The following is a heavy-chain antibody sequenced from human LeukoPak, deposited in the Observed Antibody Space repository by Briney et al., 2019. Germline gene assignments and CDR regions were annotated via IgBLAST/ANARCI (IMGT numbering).Heavy chain of an antibody. CDR2: ISYSGNT. J-gene: IGHJ4*02. CDR1: GDSISSSSYF. CDR3: ARPGYYGDYAFDY. V-gene: IGHV4-39*01. D-gene: IGHD4-17*01. Sequence: PSEILSLTCTVSGDSISSSSYFWGWIRQPPGKGLEWIGSISYSGNTYYNPSLKSRVTISVDTSRNQFSLNLNSVTAADTAVYYCARPGYYGDYAFDYWGQGTLVTVSS.